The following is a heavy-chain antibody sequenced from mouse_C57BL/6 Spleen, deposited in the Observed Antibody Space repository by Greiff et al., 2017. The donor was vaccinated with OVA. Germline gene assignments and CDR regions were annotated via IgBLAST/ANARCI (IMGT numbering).Heavy chain of an antibody. CDR1: GYSFTSYY. CDR2: IYPGSGNT. D-gene: IGHD1-1*01. J-gene: IGHJ3*01. CDR3: ARGPFYGSSLAWFAY. Sequence: QVHVKQSGPELVKPGASVKISCKASGYSFTSYYIHWVKQRPGQGLEWIGWIYPGSGNTKYNEKFKGKATLTADTSSSTAYMQLSSLTSEDSAVYYCARGPFYGSSLAWFAYWGQGTLVTVSA. V-gene: IGHV1-66*01.